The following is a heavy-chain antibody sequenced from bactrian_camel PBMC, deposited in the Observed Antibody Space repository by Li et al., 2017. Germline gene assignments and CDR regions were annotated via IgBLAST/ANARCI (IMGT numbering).Heavy chain of an antibody. CDR1: GYAGGAYC. J-gene: IGHJ4*01. CDR2: IGLHGLT. D-gene: IGHD2*01. Sequence: HVQLVESGGGSVQAGGSLRLSCAAGGYAGGAYCMAWFRQVPGKEREGIGNIGLHGLTTYADSMKGRFTISRDNAKTTLYLDLNNVTPEDSATYYCAAAPSRGGYCYSLFSRDYTYWGQGTQVTVS. CDR3: AAAPSRGGYCYSLFSRDYTY. V-gene: IGHV3S55*01.